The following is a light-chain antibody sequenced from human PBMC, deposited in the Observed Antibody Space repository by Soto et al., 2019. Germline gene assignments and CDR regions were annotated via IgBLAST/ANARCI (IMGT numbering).Light chain of an antibody. CDR3: QQCYSTPFT. CDR1: QSISSY. Sequence: DIQMTQSPSSLSASVGDRVTITCRASQSISSYLNWYQQKPGKAPKLPIYAASSLRSGVPSRFSGSGSGTDFTLTISSLQPEDFATYYCQQCYSTPFTFGQGTKLAIK. J-gene: IGKJ2*01. V-gene: IGKV1-39*01. CDR2: AAS.